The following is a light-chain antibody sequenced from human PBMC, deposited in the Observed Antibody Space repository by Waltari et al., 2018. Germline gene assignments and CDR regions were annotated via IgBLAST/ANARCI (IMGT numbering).Light chain of an antibody. CDR1: QSLVYSDGNTY. J-gene: IGKJ2*01. V-gene: IGKV2-30*01. CDR2: QVS. CDR3: MQGTHWPYT. Sequence: DVVMTQSPLSLPVTPGQPASIPCRSSQSLVYSDGNTYLNWFQQGPGQSPRRLIYQVSNRDSGVPDRFSGSASGTDFTLKISRVVAEDVGIYYCMQGTHWPYTFGQGTKLEIK.